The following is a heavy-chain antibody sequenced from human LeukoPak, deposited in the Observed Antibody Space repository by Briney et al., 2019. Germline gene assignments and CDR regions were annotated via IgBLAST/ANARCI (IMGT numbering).Heavy chain of an antibody. D-gene: IGHD5-24*01. CDR1: GGSFSGYD. V-gene: IGHV4-34*01. CDR2: INDGGDT. CDR3: ARGLGWKVATMGLFFMDV. Sequence: PSETLSLTCGVYGGSFSGYDWSWVRQPPGKGLEWIGEINDGGDTNYNPSLKSRVTMSVDTSKYHFSLEVRSMTAADTAVYYCARGLGWKVATMGLFFMDVWGEGTTVTVSS. J-gene: IGHJ6*03.